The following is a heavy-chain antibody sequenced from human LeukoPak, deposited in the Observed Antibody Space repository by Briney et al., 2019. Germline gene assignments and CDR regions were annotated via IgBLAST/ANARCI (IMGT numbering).Heavy chain of an antibody. CDR3: ARVQAGKCDFDY. V-gene: IGHV3-48*01. Sequence: PGGSLRLSCAASGFAFSTYSMNWVRQAPGQGLEWVSYIRSDSSIIYYADSVQGRFTISRDNGKNSLYLQMNSLRAEDTAVYFCARVQAGKCDFDYWGQGTLVTVSS. CDR2: IRSDSSII. J-gene: IGHJ4*02. CDR1: GFAFSTYS.